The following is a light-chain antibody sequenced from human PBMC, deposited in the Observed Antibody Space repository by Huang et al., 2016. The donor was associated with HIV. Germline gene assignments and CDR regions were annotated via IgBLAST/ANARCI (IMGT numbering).Light chain of an antibody. CDR2: DTS. CDR1: QNVRKN. J-gene: IGKJ4*01. Sequence: EIMMTQSPATLSVSPGGRATLSCRASQNVRKNMAWYQQKTGQAPRLLIYDTSTRASGIPARVSGSGSGTEFTLTISGLQSEDFAFYYCQQYDNWPPGLTFGGGTKIEI. CDR3: QQYDNWPPGLT. V-gene: IGKV3D-15*01.